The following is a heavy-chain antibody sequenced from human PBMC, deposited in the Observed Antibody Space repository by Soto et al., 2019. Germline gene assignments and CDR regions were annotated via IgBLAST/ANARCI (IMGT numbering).Heavy chain of an antibody. CDR1: GYTFTSYG. J-gene: IGHJ4*02. V-gene: IGHV1-18*01. Sequence: QVQLVQSGAEVKKPGASVKVSCKASGYTFTSYGISWVRQAPGQGLEWMGWISAYNGNTKYAQKLQGRVTMTTDTATSKAHIELRSLRSDDTAVYYSARDAAVGLLDHRGQGTLVTVSS. D-gene: IGHD1-26*01. CDR3: ARDAAVGLLDH. CDR2: ISAYNGNT.